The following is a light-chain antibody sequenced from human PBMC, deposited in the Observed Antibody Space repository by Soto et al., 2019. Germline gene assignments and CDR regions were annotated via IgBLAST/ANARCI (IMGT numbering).Light chain of an antibody. V-gene: IGKV1-6*01. Sequence: AIQMTQSPSSLSASVGDRVTITCRASQGIRNDLGWYQQKPGKAPKLMIYAASSLQSGVPSRFSGSGSGTDFTLTISILQPEDFATYYCLQDYNYPFTFGPGTKVDIK. CDR1: QGIRND. CDR3: LQDYNYPFT. CDR2: AAS. J-gene: IGKJ3*01.